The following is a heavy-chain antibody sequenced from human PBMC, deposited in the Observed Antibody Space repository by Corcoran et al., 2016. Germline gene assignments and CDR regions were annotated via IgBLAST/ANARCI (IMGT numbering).Heavy chain of an antibody. J-gene: IGHJ4*02. Sequence: QVQLVQSGAEVKKPGASVKVSCKASGYTFTGYYMHWVRQAPGQGLEWMGWINPNSGGTNYAQKFQGWVTMTRDTSISTAYMELSRLRSDDTAMYYCASGRGYSGYDSYSFDYWGQGTLVTVSS. CDR3: ASGRGYSGYDSYSFDY. V-gene: IGHV1-2*04. CDR1: GYTFTGYY. CDR2: INPNSGGT. D-gene: IGHD5-12*01.